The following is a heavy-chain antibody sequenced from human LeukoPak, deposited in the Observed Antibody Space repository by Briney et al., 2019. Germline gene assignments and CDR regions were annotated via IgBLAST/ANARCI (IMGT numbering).Heavy chain of an antibody. CDR2: IKQDGSEK. V-gene: IGHV3-7*01. CDR1: GFTFSSYW. J-gene: IGHJ4*02. D-gene: IGHD3-22*01. Sequence: GGSLRLSCAASGFTFSSYWMSWVRQAPGKGLEWVANIKQDGSEKYYVDSVKGRFTISRDNAKNSLYLQMNSLRAEDTAVYYCARDRALNYYDSSGNNRGFDYWGQGTLVTVSS. CDR3: ARDRALNYYDSSGNNRGFDY.